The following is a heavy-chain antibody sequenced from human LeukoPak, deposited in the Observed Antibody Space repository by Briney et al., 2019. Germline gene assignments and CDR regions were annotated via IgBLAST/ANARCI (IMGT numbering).Heavy chain of an antibody. J-gene: IGHJ6*02. CDR3: AKDRGYSYGYETDYYYHVMDV. CDR1: GFTFSSYA. Sequence: PGGSLRLSCAASGFTFSSYAMSWVRQAPGKGLEWVSAISGSGGSTYYAGSVKGRFTISRDNSKNTLYLQMNSLRAEDTAVYYCAKDRGYSYGYETDYYYHVMDVWGQGTPVTVSS. D-gene: IGHD5-18*01. V-gene: IGHV3-23*01. CDR2: ISGSGGST.